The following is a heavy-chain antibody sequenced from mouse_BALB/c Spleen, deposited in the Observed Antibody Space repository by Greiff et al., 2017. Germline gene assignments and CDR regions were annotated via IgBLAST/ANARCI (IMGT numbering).Heavy chain of an antibody. V-gene: IGHV5-6*01. Sequence: EVQLVESGGDLVKPGGSLKLSCAASGFTFSSYGMSWVRQTPDKRLEWVATISSGGSYTYYPDSVKGRFTISRDNAKNTLYLQMSSLKSEDTAMYYCARNDDWYFDVWGAGTTVTVSS. CDR1: GFTFSSYG. D-gene: IGHD2-12*01. CDR3: ARNDDWYFDV. J-gene: IGHJ1*01. CDR2: ISSGGSYT.